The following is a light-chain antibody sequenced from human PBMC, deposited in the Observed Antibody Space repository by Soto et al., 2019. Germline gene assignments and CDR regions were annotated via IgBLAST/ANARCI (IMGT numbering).Light chain of an antibody. CDR2: DAS. CDR3: QQRSNWLYT. V-gene: IGKV3-11*01. Sequence: EIVLTQSPGTLSLSPGERATLSCRACQSVSSYLVWYQQKPGQAPRLLIYDASKRATGIPARFSGSGSGTDFTLTISSLEPEDFAVYYCQQRSNWLYTFGQGTKLEIK. J-gene: IGKJ2*01. CDR1: QSVSSY.